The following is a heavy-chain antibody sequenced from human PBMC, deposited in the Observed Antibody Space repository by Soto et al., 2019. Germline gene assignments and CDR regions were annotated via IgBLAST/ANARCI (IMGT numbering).Heavy chain of an antibody. J-gene: IGHJ3*02. CDR2: ISSSSSTI. CDR3: ARDVSYGSGSYFFVLAFDI. CDR1: GFTFSSYS. D-gene: IGHD3-10*01. V-gene: IGHV3-48*01. Sequence: GGSLRLSCAASGFTFSSYSMNWVRQAPGKGLEWVSYISSSSSTIYYADSVKGRFTISRDNAKNSLYLQMNSLRAEDTAVYYCARDVSYGSGSYFFVLAFDIWGHGTMVTVSS.